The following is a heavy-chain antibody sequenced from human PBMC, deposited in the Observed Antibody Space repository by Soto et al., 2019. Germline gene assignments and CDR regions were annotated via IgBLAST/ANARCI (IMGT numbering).Heavy chain of an antibody. CDR1: GFTFSSYA. D-gene: IGHD3-3*01. Sequence: GGSLRLSCAASGFTFSSYAMSWVRQAPGKGLEWVSTISGSGSGGSTHYADSVKGRFTISRDNSKNTIYLQMNSLRAEDAAVYHCAKTSQAPSGYYREGFFDYWGQGTLVTVSS. CDR2: ISGSGSGGST. V-gene: IGHV3-23*01. J-gene: IGHJ4*02. CDR3: AKTSQAPSGYYREGFFDY.